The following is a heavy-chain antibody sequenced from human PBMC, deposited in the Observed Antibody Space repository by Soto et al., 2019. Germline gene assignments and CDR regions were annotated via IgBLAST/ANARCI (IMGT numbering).Heavy chain of an antibody. CDR3: AREGVSSRWYNYYGMDV. Sequence: ASVKVSCKASGYTFTGYYMHWVRQAPGQGLEWMGWINPNSGGTNYAQKFQGWVTMTRDTSISTAYMELSRLRSDDTAVYYCAREGVSSRWYNYYGMDVWGQGTTVTVSS. J-gene: IGHJ6*02. CDR1: GYTFTGYY. CDR2: INPNSGGT. V-gene: IGHV1-2*04. D-gene: IGHD6-13*01.